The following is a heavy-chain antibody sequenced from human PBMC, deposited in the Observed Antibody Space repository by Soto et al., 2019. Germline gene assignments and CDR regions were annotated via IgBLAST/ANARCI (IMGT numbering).Heavy chain of an antibody. CDR1: GGSFSGYY. J-gene: IGHJ4*02. V-gene: IGHV4-34*01. D-gene: IGHD2-2*01. CDR3: ATSGVPAARGRLRD. CDR2: INHSGST. Sequence: QVQLQQWGAGLLKPSETLSLTCAVYGGSFSGYYWSWIRQPPGKGLEWIGEINHSGSTNYNPSLKSRVTISVDTSKNQFSLKLSSVTAADTAVYYCATSGVPAARGRLRDWGQGTLVTVSS.